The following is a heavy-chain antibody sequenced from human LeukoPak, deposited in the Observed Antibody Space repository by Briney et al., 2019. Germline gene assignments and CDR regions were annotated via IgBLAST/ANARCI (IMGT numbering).Heavy chain of an antibody. CDR3: ARDLVTVTKGFDI. J-gene: IGHJ3*02. V-gene: IGHV4-59*11. D-gene: IGHD4-17*01. Sequence: SETLSLTCAVSDDSFSSHYWTWIRQPPGKGLEWIGYISYIGSTNYNPSLKSRVTISIDTSNNQFSLKLSSVTAADTAVYYCARDLVTVTKGFDIWGQRTIVSVSS. CDR2: ISYIGST. CDR1: DDSFSSHY.